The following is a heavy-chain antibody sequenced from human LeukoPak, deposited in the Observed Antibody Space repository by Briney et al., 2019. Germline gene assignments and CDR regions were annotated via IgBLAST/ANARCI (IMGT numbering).Heavy chain of an antibody. V-gene: IGHV3-23*01. CDR3: AGRRTGYSSGYGH. CDR1: GFTFSNFA. CDR2: ISGSAHKI. J-gene: IGHJ4*02. Sequence: GGSLRLSCAASGFTFSNFAMHWVRQAPEKGLDWVSVISGSAHKIRYADSVKGRFTISRDNSENIVYLQMNNLRVEDTAVYYCAGRRTGYSSGYGHWGQGTLVTVSS. D-gene: IGHD5-18*01.